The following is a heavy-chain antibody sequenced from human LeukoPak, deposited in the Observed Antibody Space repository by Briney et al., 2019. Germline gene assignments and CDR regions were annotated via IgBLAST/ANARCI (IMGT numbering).Heavy chain of an antibody. D-gene: IGHD5-24*01. CDR3: ARIVGGYNLIDY. CDR2: IYYSGST. V-gene: IGHV4-59*08. CDR1: GGSISSYY. Sequence: PSETLSLTCTVSGGSISSYYWSWIRQPPGKGLEWIGYIYYSGSTNYNPSLKSRVTISVDTSKNQFSLKLSSATAADTAVYYCARIVGGYNLIDYWGQGTLVTVSS. J-gene: IGHJ4*02.